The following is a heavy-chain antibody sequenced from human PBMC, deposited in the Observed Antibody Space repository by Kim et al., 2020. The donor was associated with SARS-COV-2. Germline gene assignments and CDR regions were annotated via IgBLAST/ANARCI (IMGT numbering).Heavy chain of an antibody. Sequence: SETLSLTCTVSGGSISSSSYYWGWIRQPPGKGLEWIGSIYYSGSTYYNPSLKSRVTISVDTSKNQFSLKLSSVTAADTAVYYCASLLPYYYDSSRAPQFDYWGQGTLVTVSS. CDR1: GGSISSSSYY. V-gene: IGHV4-39*01. CDR2: IYYSGST. D-gene: IGHD3-22*01. J-gene: IGHJ4*02. CDR3: ASLLPYYYDSSRAPQFDY.